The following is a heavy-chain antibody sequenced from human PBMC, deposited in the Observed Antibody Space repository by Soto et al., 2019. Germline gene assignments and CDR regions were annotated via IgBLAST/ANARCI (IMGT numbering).Heavy chain of an antibody. CDR2: LFNSGRT. D-gene: IGHD6-19*01. CDR3: ARSPGLGNWFDP. J-gene: IGHJ5*02. V-gene: IGHV4-59*01. Sequence: QVHLQESGPGLVKPSETLSLTCNVSGGSITNFYWSWIRQPPGKGLEWLGLLFNSGRTNYNPSLRSRVTMSVDTSKNHFSLRLTSVTAADTAVYFCARSPGLGNWFDPWGQGTLVTVSS. CDR1: GGSITNFY.